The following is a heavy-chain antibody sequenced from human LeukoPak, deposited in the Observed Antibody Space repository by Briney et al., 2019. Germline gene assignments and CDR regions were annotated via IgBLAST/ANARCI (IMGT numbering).Heavy chain of an antibody. CDR3: ARAGVIRYVAWLINYYMDV. CDR1: GFTFTNHA. J-gene: IGHJ6*03. CDR2: ISGNGGST. V-gene: IGHV3-64*01. D-gene: IGHD3-9*01. Sequence: GGSLRLSCAASGFTFTNHAMQWVRQAPGKGLGYVSAISGNGGSTYYANSVKGRFTISRDNSKNTVYLQMDSLRAEDMAVYYCARAGVIRYVAWLINYYMDVWGKGTTVTLSS.